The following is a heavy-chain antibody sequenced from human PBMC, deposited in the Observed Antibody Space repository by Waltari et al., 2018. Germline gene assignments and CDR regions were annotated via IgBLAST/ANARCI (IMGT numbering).Heavy chain of an antibody. CDR2: IYPSGDT. D-gene: IGHD2-15*01. V-gene: IGHV4-39*02. Sequence: QLQLQESGPGLVKSSETLSLTCAVSGGSISRSAYYWVWLRQAPGKEVEWIGSIYPSGDTYYHGSLESRVRVSLDRSTNHFSRKLRSVTAADTAVYYCARRGDWLPLDAFDIWGQGTVVTVSS. J-gene: IGHJ3*02. CDR1: GGSISRSAYY. CDR3: ARRGDWLPLDAFDI.